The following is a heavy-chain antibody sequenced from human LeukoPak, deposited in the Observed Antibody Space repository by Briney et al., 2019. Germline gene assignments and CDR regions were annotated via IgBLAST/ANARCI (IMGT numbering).Heavy chain of an antibody. CDR1: GFTFSSYW. CDR2: TKQDGGEK. J-gene: IGHJ4*02. D-gene: IGHD7-27*01. CDR3: ARDGSTGAVDFDY. V-gene: IGHV3-7*05. Sequence: GGSLRLSCAASGFTFSSYWMSWVRQAPGKGLGWVASTKQDGGEKYYVDSVKGRFTISRDNAKSSLYLQMNSVRAEDTAVYYCARDGSTGAVDFDYWGQGTLVTVSS.